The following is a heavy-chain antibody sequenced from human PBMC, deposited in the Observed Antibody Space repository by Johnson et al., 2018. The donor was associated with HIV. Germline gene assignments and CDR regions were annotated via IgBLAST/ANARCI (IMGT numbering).Heavy chain of an antibody. CDR1: GFIFGDFA. V-gene: IGHV3-49*03. CDR3: TGGRDLRAFDI. CDR2: IRSKAYGGTT. D-gene: IGHD2-21*02. J-gene: IGHJ3*02. Sequence: VQLVESGGGLVQPGRSLSLSCTTSGFIFGDFAMSWFRQAPGKGLEWVSFIRSKAYGGTTEYAASVKGRFTISRDDSKSIAYLQMNSLKTEDTAVYYCTGGRDLRAFDIWGQGTMVTVPS.